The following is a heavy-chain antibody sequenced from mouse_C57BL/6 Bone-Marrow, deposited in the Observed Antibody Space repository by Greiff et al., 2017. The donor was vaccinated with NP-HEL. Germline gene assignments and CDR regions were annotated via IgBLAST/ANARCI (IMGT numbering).Heavy chain of an antibody. CDR2: IYPGSGST. J-gene: IGHJ2*01. V-gene: IGHV1-55*01. CDR1: GYTFTSYW. Sequence: QVQLQQPGAELVKPGASVKMSCKASGYTFTSYWITWVKQRPGQGLEWIGDIYPGSGSTNYNEKFKSKATLTVDTSSSTAYMQLSSLTSEDFAVYYCARYRITTVVDGYWGQGTTLTVSS. CDR3: ARYRITTVVDGY. D-gene: IGHD1-1*01.